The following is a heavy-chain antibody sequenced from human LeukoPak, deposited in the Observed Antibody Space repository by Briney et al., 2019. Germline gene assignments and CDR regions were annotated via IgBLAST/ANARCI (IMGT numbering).Heavy chain of an antibody. CDR2: INSDGSST. V-gene: IGHV3-74*01. J-gene: IGHJ4*02. Sequence: PPGGSLRLSCAASGFTFSSYWMHWVRQAPGKGLVWVSRINSDGSSTSYADSVKGRFTISRDNAKNTLYLRMNSLRAEDTAVYYCARDPRGYSGYVRVQGTLVTVSS. CDR1: GFTFSSYW. CDR3: ARDPRGYSGYV. D-gene: IGHD5-12*01.